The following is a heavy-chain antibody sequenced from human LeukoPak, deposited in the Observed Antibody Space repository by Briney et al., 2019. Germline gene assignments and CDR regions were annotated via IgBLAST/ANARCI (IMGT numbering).Heavy chain of an antibody. J-gene: IGHJ4*02. CDR3: ARTRYYYNSRSYGAPYYFDY. CDR1: GGSISSSVYC. D-gene: IGHD3-10*01. CDR2: IYYSGST. V-gene: IGHV4-39*01. Sequence: PSETLSLTCTVSGGSISSSVYCWVWIRQTPGKGLEWIGSIYYSGSTYYNSSLKSRVTIPVDTSKNQFSLKLSSVTAADTAVYYCARTRYYYNSRSYGAPYYFDYWGQGTLVTVSS.